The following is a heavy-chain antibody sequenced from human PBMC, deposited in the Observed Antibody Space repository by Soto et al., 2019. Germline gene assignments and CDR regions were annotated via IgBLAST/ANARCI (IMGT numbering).Heavy chain of an antibody. CDR2: IKSKTDGGTT. V-gene: IGHV3-15*01. CDR3: TSRLNPNYDFWSGYYSREGTPFDY. D-gene: IGHD3-3*01. Sequence: EVQLVESGGGLVKPGGSLRLSCAASGFTFSNAWMSWVRQAPGKGLEWVGRIKSKTDGGTTDYAAPVKGRFTISRDDSKNTLYLQMNRLKTHDTAGYYCTSRLNPNYDFWSGYYSREGTPFDYWGQGTLVTVSS. CDR1: GFTFSNAW. J-gene: IGHJ4*02.